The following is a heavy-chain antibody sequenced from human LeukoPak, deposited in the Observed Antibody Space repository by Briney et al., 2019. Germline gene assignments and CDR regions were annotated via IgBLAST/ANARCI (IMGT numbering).Heavy chain of an antibody. Sequence: PGGSLRLSCAASGFTVSSNYMSWVRQAPGKGLEWVSVIYSGGSTYYADSVKGRFTISRDNSKNTLYLQMNSLRAEDTAVYYCARGRGNGDYDYDAFDIWGQGTMVTVPS. CDR2: IYSGGST. CDR1: GFTVSSNY. CDR3: ARGRGNGDYDYDAFDI. J-gene: IGHJ3*02. V-gene: IGHV3-66*02. D-gene: IGHD4-17*01.